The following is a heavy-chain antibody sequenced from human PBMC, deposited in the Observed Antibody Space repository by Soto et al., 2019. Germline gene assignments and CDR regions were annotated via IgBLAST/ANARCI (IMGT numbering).Heavy chain of an antibody. Sequence: SEALSLTCTVSGGSISRGGYYWSWLRHHPGKGLEWIGYIYYSGSTYYNPSLKSRVTISVDTSKNQFSLKLSSVTAADTAVYYCARGPFQYQLLKPALVDLVYYWGQGTLVIVSS. V-gene: IGHV4-31*03. CDR3: ARGPFQYQLLKPALVDLVYY. J-gene: IGHJ4*02. CDR2: IYYSGST. D-gene: IGHD2-2*01. CDR1: GGSISRGGYY.